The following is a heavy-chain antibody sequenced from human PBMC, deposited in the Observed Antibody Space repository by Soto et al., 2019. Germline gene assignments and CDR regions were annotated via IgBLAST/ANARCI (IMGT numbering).Heavy chain of an antibody. Sequence: GGSLRLSCAASGFIFSNYAMSWVRQAPGKGLEWVSAVSGSGDRIRYADSVKGRFTISRDNSKNTLYLQMTSLRAEDTAVYYCANSYCSSTNCYEAFDYWGQGTRDTVSS. J-gene: IGHJ4*02. CDR1: GFIFSNYA. V-gene: IGHV3-23*01. D-gene: IGHD2-2*01. CDR3: ANSYCSSTNCYEAFDY. CDR2: VSGSGDRI.